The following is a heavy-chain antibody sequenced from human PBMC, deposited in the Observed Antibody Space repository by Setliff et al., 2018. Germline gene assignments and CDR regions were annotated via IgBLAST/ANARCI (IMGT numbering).Heavy chain of an antibody. CDR1: GCPFTNYG. CDR2: ISAYNGNT. Sequence: GASVKVSCKTSGCPFTNYGLSWVRQTPGQGLEWMGWISAYNGNTNYAQKLQGRVTVTTDTSTSTVYMELRSLRSDDTAVYYCARAPRYYYDNTGYRSFDYWGQGTLVTVSS. J-gene: IGHJ4*02. V-gene: IGHV1-18*01. CDR3: ARAPRYYYDNTGYRSFDY. D-gene: IGHD3-22*01.